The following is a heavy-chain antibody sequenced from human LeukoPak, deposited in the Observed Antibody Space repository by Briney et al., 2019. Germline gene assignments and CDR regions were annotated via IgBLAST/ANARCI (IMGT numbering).Heavy chain of an antibody. CDR1: GGFISSSNW. J-gene: IGHJ4*02. D-gene: IGHD3-10*01. Sequence: SETLSLTCTVSGGFISSSNWWSWVRQPPGKGLEWIGEIYHSGSTNYNPSLKSRVTISVDKSKNQFSLKLSSVTAADTAVYYCASTYGSGSFDYWGQGTLVTVSS. CDR3: ASTYGSGSFDY. CDR2: IYHSGST. V-gene: IGHV4-4*02.